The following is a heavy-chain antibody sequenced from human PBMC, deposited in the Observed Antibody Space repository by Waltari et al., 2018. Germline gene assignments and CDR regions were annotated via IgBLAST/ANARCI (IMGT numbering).Heavy chain of an antibody. D-gene: IGHD4-17*01. CDR1: GFSFRSYW. Sequence: EVQLVESGGGLVQPGGSLRLSCAASGFSFRSYWMHWVRQVPGKGLVWVSRINSDGISTDYADSVKGRFTISRDNAKNTLYLQMNSLRAEDTAVYYCGREGRGVVDYGGYWGQGTLVTVSS. CDR2: INSDGIST. CDR3: GREGRGVVDYGGY. V-gene: IGHV3-74*01. J-gene: IGHJ4*02.